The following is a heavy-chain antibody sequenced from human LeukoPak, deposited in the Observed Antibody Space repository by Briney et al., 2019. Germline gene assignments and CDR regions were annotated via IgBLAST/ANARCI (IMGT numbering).Heavy chain of an antibody. V-gene: IGHV4-4*09. Sequence: SETMSLTCAVSAASISNYYWSWIRQAPGKGLEWIGYISTSGSTNYNPSLKSRVSISLDTSKNRFSLNLNFVTAADTAVYYCASPRSGYRYTFDYWGQGALVTVSS. CDR2: ISTSGST. CDR1: AASISNYY. J-gene: IGHJ4*02. CDR3: ASPRSGYRYTFDY. D-gene: IGHD3-22*01.